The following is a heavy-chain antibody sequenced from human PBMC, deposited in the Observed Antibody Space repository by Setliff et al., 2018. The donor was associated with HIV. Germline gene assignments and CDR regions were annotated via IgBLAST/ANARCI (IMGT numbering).Heavy chain of an antibody. Sequence: SETLSLTCTVSGGSISSGNYYWSWIRQPAGKGLEWIGHISTSGSTNYNPSLKSRVTISVDTSKNQFSLKLSSVTAADTAVYYCARLHYYDRSGLTVGAFDIWGQGTMVTVSS. D-gene: IGHD3-22*01. J-gene: IGHJ3*02. CDR2: ISTSGST. CDR1: GGSISSGNYY. CDR3: ARLHYYDRSGLTVGAFDI. V-gene: IGHV4-61*09.